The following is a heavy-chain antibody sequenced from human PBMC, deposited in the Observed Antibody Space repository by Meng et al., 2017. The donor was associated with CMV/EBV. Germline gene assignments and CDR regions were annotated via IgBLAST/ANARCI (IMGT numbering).Heavy chain of an antibody. V-gene: IGHV3-48*03. CDR2: ISSSGSTI. D-gene: IGHD2-2*01. CDR1: GFTFDDYA. J-gene: IGHJ3*02. CDR3: ARDSKTPDAFDI. Sequence: GESLKISCAASGFTFDDYAMHWVRQVPGKGLEWVSYISSSGSTIYYADSVKGRFTISRDNAKNSLYLQMNSLRAEDTAVYYCARDSKTPDAFDIWGQGTMVTVSS.